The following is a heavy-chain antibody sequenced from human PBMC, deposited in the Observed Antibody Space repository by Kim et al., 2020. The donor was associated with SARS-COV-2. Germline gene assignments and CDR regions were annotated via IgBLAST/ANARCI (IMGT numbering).Heavy chain of an antibody. V-gene: IGHV3-73*01. CDR1: GFILSDSF. Sequence: GGSLRLSCAASGFILSDSFLHWVRQASGKGPEWVGRIRSKANSDATVYAASVKGRFIISRDDSQNTASLQMNSLETEDTAVYYCSSTTEAPASNVYWGQGTLVTVSS. D-gene: IGHD4-4*01. CDR3: SSTTEAPASNVY. CDR2: IRSKANSDAT. J-gene: IGHJ4*02.